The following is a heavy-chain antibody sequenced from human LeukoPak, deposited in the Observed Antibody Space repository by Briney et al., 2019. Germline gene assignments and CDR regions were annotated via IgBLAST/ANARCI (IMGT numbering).Heavy chain of an antibody. CDR3: ARDLEDPADYDSSGYPFDY. D-gene: IGHD3-22*01. J-gene: IGHJ4*02. V-gene: IGHV3-21*01. CDR1: GFTFSSYS. Sequence: GGSLRLSCAASGFTFSSYSMNWVRQAPGKGLEWVSSISSSSSYIYYADSVKGRFTISRDNAKNSLYLQMNSLRAEDTAVYYCARDLEDPADYDSSGYPFDYWGQGTLVTVSS. CDR2: ISSSSSYI.